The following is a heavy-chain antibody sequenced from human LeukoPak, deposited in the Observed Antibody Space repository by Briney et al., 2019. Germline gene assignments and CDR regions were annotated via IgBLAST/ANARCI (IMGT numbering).Heavy chain of an antibody. CDR1: GFTFSSYW. Sequence: PGGSLRLSCAASGFTFSSYWMSWVRQAPGKGLQWVANINQDGSEKYYVDSVKGRFTISRDNAKNSLNLQMSSLRAEDTAVYYCASAREYCGSAECYEYFQHWGQGTLVTVSS. V-gene: IGHV3-7*02. CDR3: ASAREYCGSAECYEYFQH. J-gene: IGHJ1*01. CDR2: INQDGSEK. D-gene: IGHD2-21*01.